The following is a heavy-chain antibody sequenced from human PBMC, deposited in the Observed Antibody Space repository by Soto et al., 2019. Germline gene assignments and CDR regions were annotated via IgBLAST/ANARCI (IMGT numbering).Heavy chain of an antibody. CDR1: GITFSDLH. CDR3: AAVRGSLGSLSFDY. V-gene: IGHV1-69-2*01. D-gene: IGHD1-26*01. Sequence: EVLLQQSGAEAREPGDVMKMSCAVSGITFSDLHMHWVKQAPGKGLEWVGLVEVENDDRLYAEKYRGRLNINTDTSRHTSYMELTSLTSDDTAIYFCAAVRGSLGSLSFDYWVQGTPVTVSA. J-gene: IGHJ4*02. CDR2: VEVENDDR.